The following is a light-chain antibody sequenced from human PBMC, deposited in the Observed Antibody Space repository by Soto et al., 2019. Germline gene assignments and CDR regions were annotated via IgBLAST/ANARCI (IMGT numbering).Light chain of an antibody. Sequence: QLVLTQSPSASASLGASVKLTCNRSSGHSSYAIAWHQKQPGKVPRYLMDLNNDGSHSKGDGIPDRFSGSSSGAERYLIISSLQSEDEADYCCQTWGTGFQVFGGGTKLTVL. V-gene: IGLV4-69*01. CDR1: SGHSSYA. CDR3: QTWGTGFQV. CDR2: LNNDGSH. J-gene: IGLJ2*01.